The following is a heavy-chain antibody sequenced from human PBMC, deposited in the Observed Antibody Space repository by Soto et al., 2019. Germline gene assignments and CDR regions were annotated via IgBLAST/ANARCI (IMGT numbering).Heavy chain of an antibody. V-gene: IGHV3-53*01. Sequence: GGSLILSCLASGFTVTSNYMIWVRQPPGKGLEWVSTTFSGGSTNYADSVKGRFTISRDNSKNTVYLQMNNLRVEDTAVYYCAKKPPSTIQGWAFGMDVWGQGTTVTVSS. CDR3: AKKPPSTIQGWAFGMDV. CDR1: GFTVTSNY. CDR2: TFSGGST. D-gene: IGHD2-8*01. J-gene: IGHJ6*02.